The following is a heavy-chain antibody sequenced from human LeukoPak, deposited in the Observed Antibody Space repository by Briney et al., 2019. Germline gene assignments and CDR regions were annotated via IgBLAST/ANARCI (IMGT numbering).Heavy chain of an antibody. V-gene: IGHV6-1*01. CDR2: TYCRSKWYN. CDR1: GDSVSINSAA. Sequence: SQTLSLTCAISGDSVSINSAAWNWIRQSPSRGLEWLGRTYCRSKWYNDYAVSVKSRITINPDTSKNQFSLQLNSVTPEDTAVYYCAREGRDGYNYGYYFDYWGQGTLVTVSS. J-gene: IGHJ4*02. D-gene: IGHD5-24*01. CDR3: AREGRDGYNYGYYFDY.